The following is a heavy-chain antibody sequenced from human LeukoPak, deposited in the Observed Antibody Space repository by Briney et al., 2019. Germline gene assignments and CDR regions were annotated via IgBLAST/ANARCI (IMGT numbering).Heavy chain of an antibody. J-gene: IGHJ4*02. CDR2: ISGSGGST. D-gene: IGHD6-19*01. V-gene: IGHV3-23*01. CDR3: AKAPCPRAIAVAGPFDY. Sequence: GRTLRLSCAASGFTFSSYAMSWVRQAPGKGLEWVSAISGSGGSTYYADSVKGRFTISRDNSKNTLYLQMNSLRAEDTAVDYCAKAPCPRAIAVAGPFDYWGQGTLVTVSS. CDR1: GFTFSSYA.